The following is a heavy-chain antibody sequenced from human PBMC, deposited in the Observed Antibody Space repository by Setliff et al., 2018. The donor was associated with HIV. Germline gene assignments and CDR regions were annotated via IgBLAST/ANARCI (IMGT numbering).Heavy chain of an antibody. CDR3: ARGYEGSSPGGAFDI. Sequence: SETLSLTCAVYGGSFSGYYWSWIRQPPGKGLEWIGEINHRGSTNYNPSLKSRVTISVDTSKNQFSVRLSSVTAADTAVYYCARGYEGSSPGGAFDILGLGTMVTVSS. V-gene: IGHV4-34*01. CDR1: GGSFSGYY. J-gene: IGHJ3*02. D-gene: IGHD6-6*01. CDR2: INHRGST.